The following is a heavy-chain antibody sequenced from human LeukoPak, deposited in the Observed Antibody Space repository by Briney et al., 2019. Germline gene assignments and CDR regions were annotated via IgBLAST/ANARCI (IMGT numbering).Heavy chain of an antibody. V-gene: IGHV1-24*01. J-gene: IGHJ4*02. CDR3: ATWSDSSGWLMFDY. D-gene: IGHD6-19*01. CDR1: GYTLTELS. CDR2: FDPEDGET. Sequence: GASVKVSCKVSGYTLTELSMHWVRQAPGKGLEWMGGFDPEDGETIYAQKFQGRVTMTEDTSTDTAYMELSSLRSEDTAVYYCATWSDSSGWLMFDYWGQGTLVTVSS.